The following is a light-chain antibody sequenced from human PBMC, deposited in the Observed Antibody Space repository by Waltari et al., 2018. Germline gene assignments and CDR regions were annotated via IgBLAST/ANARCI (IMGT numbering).Light chain of an antibody. V-gene: IGKV1-39*01. CDR1: QGISSY. CDR3: QQGNSYPLT. Sequence: DIKMYQSPSSLSASVGDRVTITCRASQGISSYLNWYQQKPGKAPKLLIYYANSLASGVPSRFSGSGSGTEFTLTISSLQPEDFATYYCQQGNSYPLTFGGGTKVEIK. CDR2: YAN. J-gene: IGKJ4*01.